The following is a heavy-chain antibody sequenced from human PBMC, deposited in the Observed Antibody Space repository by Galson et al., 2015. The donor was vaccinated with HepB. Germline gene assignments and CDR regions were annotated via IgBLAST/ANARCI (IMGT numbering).Heavy chain of an antibody. V-gene: IGHV3-30-3*01. CDR2: ISYDGSNK. CDR3: ARDQDDYGFDY. D-gene: IGHD3-16*01. Sequence: PLRLSCPASGFTFSSYAMHWVRQAPGKGLEWVAVISYDGSNKYYADSVKGRFTISRDNSKNTLYLQMNSLRAEDTAVYYCARDQDDYGFDYWGQGTLVTVSS. CDR1: GFTFSSYA. J-gene: IGHJ4*02.